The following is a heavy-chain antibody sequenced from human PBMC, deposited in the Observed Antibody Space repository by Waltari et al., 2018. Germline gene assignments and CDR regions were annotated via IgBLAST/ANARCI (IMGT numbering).Heavy chain of an antibody. CDR3: ASQWEPPHYFDY. D-gene: IGHD1-26*01. CDR2: IYYGGST. J-gene: IGHJ4*02. V-gene: IGHV4-39*07. Sequence: QLQLQESGPGLVKPSETLSLTCTVSGGSISSSSYYWGWIRQPPGKGLEWIGSIYYGGSTYYNPSLKSRVTISVDTSKNQFSLKLSSVTAADTAVYYCASQWEPPHYFDYWGQGTLVTVSS. CDR1: GGSISSSSYY.